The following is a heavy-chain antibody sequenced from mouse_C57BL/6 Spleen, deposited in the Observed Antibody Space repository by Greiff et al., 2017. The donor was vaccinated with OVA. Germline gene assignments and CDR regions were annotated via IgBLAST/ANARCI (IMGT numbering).Heavy chain of an antibody. Sequence: VQLQQSGAELVKPGASVKISCKASGYAFSSYWMNWVKQRPGKGLEWIGQLYPGDGDTNYNGKFKGKATLTADKSSSTAYMQLSSLTSEDSAVYFCARRHDYDYAMDYWGQGTSVTVSS. CDR3: ARRHDYDYAMDY. D-gene: IGHD2-4*01. CDR1: GYAFSSYW. CDR2: LYPGDGDT. V-gene: IGHV1-80*01. J-gene: IGHJ4*01.